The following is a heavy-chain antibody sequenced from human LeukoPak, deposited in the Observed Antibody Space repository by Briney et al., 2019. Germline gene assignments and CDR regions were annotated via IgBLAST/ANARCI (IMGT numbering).Heavy chain of an antibody. V-gene: IGHV4-34*01. J-gene: IGHJ4*02. Sequence: SETLSLTCAVYGGSLSGYYWSWIRQPPGKGLEWIGEINHSGSTNYNPSLKSRVTISVDTSKNQFSLKLSSVTAADTAVYYCARGPDFYYYDSSGYYAYWGQGTLVTVSS. CDR3: ARGPDFYYYDSSGYYAY. CDR2: INHSGST. CDR1: GGSLSGYY. D-gene: IGHD3-22*01.